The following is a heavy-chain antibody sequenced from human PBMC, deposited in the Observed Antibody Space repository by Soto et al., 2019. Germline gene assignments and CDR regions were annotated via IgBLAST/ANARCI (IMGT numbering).Heavy chain of an antibody. Sequence: ASVKVSCKASGYTFTCYGISWVRLAPGQGLEWMGWISAYNGNTNYAQKLQGRVTMTTDTSTSTAYMELSSLRSDDTAAYYCARDTYYYDSSGSPGDYWGQGTLV. V-gene: IGHV1-18*04. CDR2: ISAYNGNT. J-gene: IGHJ4*02. CDR1: GYTFTCYG. D-gene: IGHD3-22*01. CDR3: ARDTYYYDSSGSPGDY.